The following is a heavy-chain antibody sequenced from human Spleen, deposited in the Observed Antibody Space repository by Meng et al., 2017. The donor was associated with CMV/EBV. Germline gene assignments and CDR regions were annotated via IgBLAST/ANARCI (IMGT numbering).Heavy chain of an antibody. CDR3: ARGHRSRYDFWSGYLRVDGMDV. V-gene: IGHV1-8*01. CDR2: MNPNSGNT. CDR1: GYTFTSYD. D-gene: IGHD3-3*01. Sequence: ASVKVSCKASGYTFTSYDINWVRQATGQGLEWMGWMNPNSGNTGYAQKFQGRVTMTRNTSISTAYMELSSLRSEDTAVYYCARGHRSRYDFWSGYLRVDGMDVWGQGTTVTVSS. J-gene: IGHJ6*02.